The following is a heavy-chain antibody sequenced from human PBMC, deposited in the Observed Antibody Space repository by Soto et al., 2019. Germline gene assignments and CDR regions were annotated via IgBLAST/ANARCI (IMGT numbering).Heavy chain of an antibody. CDR3: ASGDTAMSYYFDF. J-gene: IGHJ4*02. Sequence: SVKVSCKASGYTFTGYYMHCLRQAPGQGLEWMGWINPNSGGTNYAQKFQGRVTMTRDTSISTAYMELSRLRSDDTAVYYCASGDTAMSYYFDFWGQGTLVTVSS. CDR2: INPNSGGT. CDR1: GYTFTGYY. V-gene: IGHV1-2*02. D-gene: IGHD5-18*01.